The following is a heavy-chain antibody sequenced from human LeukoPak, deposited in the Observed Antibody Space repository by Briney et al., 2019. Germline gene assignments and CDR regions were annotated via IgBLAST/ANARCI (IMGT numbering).Heavy chain of an antibody. V-gene: IGHV3-21*01. D-gene: IGHD3-16*02. J-gene: IGHJ5*02. CDR1: GFTFSSYS. CDR2: ISSSSSYI. CDR3: ARGNDYVWGSYRDVWFDP. Sequence: GGSLRLSCAASGFTFSSYSMNWVRQAPGKGLEWVSSISSSSSYIYYADSVKGRFTISRDNAKNSLYLQMNSLRAEDTAVYYCARGNDYVWGSYRDVWFDPWGQGTLVTVSS.